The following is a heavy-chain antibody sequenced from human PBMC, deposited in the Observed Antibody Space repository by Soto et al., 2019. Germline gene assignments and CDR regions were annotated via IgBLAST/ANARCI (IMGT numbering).Heavy chain of an antibody. Sequence: GGSLRLSCAVSGFTFSAYWMHWVRQVPGKGLTWVSRISDDGSTATYADSVKGRFVISRDNAKNSLYLEMNTLRVDDSGLYYCARGPRVGSTGTGAHWGRGTLVTVPQ. J-gene: IGHJ4*02. CDR1: GFTFSAYW. V-gene: IGHV3-74*01. D-gene: IGHD1-1*01. CDR3: ARGPRVGSTGTGAH. CDR2: ISDDGSTA.